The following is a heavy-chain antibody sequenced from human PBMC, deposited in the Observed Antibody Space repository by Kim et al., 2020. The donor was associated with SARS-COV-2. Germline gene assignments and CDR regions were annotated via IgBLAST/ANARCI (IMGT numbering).Heavy chain of an antibody. J-gene: IGHJ6*03. V-gene: IGHV7-4-1*02. Sequence: YAPGFTGRFVFSLDPSVSTAYLQISSLKAEDTAVYYCARTNYDSFYYMDVWGKGTTVTVSS. CDR3: ARTNYDSFYYMDV.